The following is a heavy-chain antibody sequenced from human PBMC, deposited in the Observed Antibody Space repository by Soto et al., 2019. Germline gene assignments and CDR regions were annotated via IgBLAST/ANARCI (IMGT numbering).Heavy chain of an antibody. Sequence: ASVKVSCKASGYTFTNFGISWVRQAPGQGLEWMGWISAYNGNTNYAQNFQGRVTMTTDTSTSTAYMELRSLRSDDTAVYYCARGPYDFWSGYYDYWGQGTLVTVSS. V-gene: IGHV1-18*01. J-gene: IGHJ4*02. D-gene: IGHD3-3*01. CDR1: GYTFTNFG. CDR2: ISAYNGNT. CDR3: ARGPYDFWSGYYDY.